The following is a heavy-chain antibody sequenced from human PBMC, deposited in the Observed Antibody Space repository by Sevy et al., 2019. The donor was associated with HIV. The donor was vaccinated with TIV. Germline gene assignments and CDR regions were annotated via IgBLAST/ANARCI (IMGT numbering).Heavy chain of an antibody. CDR2: IKADGSNK. D-gene: IGHD3-16*01. CDR3: AHGTFGRFES. CDR1: GFTFSANW. V-gene: IGHV3-7*01. J-gene: IGHJ4*02. Sequence: GGSLRLSCAASGFTFSANWMNWVRQAPGKGLEWVANIKADGSNKHYVDPVEGRFTISRDNAKNLLFLQMNSLRGEDTAVYYCAHGTFGRFESWGQGTLVTVSS.